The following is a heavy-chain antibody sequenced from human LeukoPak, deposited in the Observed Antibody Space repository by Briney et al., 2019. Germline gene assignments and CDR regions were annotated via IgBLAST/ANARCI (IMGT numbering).Heavy chain of an antibody. CDR3: ARDGMVRGVTIFDY. Sequence: SETLSLTCTVSGGSISSSSYYWGWIRQPPGKGLEWIGSIYYTGSTYYNPSLKSRVTISVDTSKNQFSLKLSSVTAADTAVYYCARDGMVRGVTIFDYRGQGTLVTVSS. V-gene: IGHV4-39*07. CDR1: GGSISSSSYY. D-gene: IGHD3-10*01. CDR2: IYYTGST. J-gene: IGHJ4*02.